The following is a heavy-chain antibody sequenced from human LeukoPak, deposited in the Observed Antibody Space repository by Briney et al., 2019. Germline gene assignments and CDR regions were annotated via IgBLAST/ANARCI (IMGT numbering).Heavy chain of an antibody. Sequence: GGSLRLSCEASRFTFSTHWMHWVRQAPGKGLVWVSRIDSDGGNAYYADSVKGRFTISRDNAKNTLYLQMNSLRAEDTAVYYCARGGGVLMAIDFWGQGDLVTVSS. D-gene: IGHD3-16*01. CDR3: ARGGGVLMAIDF. V-gene: IGHV3-74*01. CDR1: RFTFSTHW. CDR2: IDSDGGNA. J-gene: IGHJ4*02.